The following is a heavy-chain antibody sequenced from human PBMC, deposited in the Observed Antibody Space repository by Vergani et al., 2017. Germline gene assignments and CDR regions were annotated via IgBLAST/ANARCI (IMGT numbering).Heavy chain of an antibody. CDR3: AGDGGATVTPFDY. D-gene: IGHD4-17*01. CDR1: GFTFSSYS. J-gene: IGHJ4*02. Sequence: EVQLVESGGGLVKPGGSLRLSCAASGFTFSSYSMNWVRQAPGKGLEWVSSISSSSSYIYYADAVKGRFTISRDNAKNSLYLQMNGLRAEDTAGYYCAGDGGATVTPFDYWGQGTLVTVSS. CDR2: ISSSSSYI. V-gene: IGHV3-21*01.